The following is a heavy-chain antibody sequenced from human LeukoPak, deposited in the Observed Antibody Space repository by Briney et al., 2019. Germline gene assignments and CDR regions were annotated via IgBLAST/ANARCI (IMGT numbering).Heavy chain of an antibody. CDR1: GFTFDDYA. CDR3: AKDNSNYRYFDY. Sequence: PGRSLRLSCAASGFTFDDYAMHWVRQAPGKGLEWVSGISWNSGGIGYADSVKGRFTISRDNAKNSLYLQMNSLRAEDTALYYCAKDNSNYRYFDYWGQGTLVTVSS. V-gene: IGHV3-9*01. CDR2: ISWNSGGI. J-gene: IGHJ4*02. D-gene: IGHD4-11*01.